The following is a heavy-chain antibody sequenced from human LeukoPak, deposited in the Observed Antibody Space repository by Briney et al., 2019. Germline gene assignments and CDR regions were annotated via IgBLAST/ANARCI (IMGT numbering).Heavy chain of an antibody. CDR3: ARRGTGHGMDV. Sequence: GGSLRLSCAASGFTFNNYWIHWVRHVPGKGLVWVSRINNDGSSASYVDSVKGRFTISRDNAKNTLFLQMNSLRAEDTAVYYCARRGTGHGMDVWGQGTTVIVPS. J-gene: IGHJ6*02. CDR2: INNDGSSA. V-gene: IGHV3-74*01. D-gene: IGHD1-1*01. CDR1: GFTFNNYW.